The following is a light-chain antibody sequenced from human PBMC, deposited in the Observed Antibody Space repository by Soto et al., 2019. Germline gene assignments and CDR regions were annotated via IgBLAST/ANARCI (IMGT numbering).Light chain of an antibody. V-gene: IGKV3-15*01. CDR2: GAF. Sequence: EIVMTQSPVTLSVSPWERATLSFRASQSVSSNLAWYQQKPGQAPSLLIYGAFTRATGVPARFSGTGSGTDFTLTISRLEPEDFAVYYCQQYGTSPWTFGQGTKVDIK. J-gene: IGKJ1*01. CDR3: QQYGTSPWT. CDR1: QSVSSN.